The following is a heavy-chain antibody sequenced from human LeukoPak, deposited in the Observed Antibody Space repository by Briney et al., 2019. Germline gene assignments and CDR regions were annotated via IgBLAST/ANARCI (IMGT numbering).Heavy chain of an antibody. CDR2: IRSKANSYAT. CDR1: GFTFSGSA. V-gene: IGHV3-73*01. Sequence: GGSLRLSCAASGFTFSGSAMHWVRQASGKGLEWVGRIRSKANSYATAYAASVKGRFTISRDDSKNTAYLQMNSLKTEDTAVYYCAREDRHSLISRLFFDYWGQGTLVTVSS. J-gene: IGHJ4*02. D-gene: IGHD2-21*01. CDR3: AREDRHSLISRLFFDY.